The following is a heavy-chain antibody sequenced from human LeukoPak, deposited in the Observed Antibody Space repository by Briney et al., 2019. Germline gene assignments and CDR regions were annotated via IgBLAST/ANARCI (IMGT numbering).Heavy chain of an antibody. CDR3: ARGTYYYDSSGYYYFDY. V-gene: IGHV1-18*01. CDR1: GYTFTSYG. J-gene: IGHJ4*02. D-gene: IGHD3-22*01. CDR2: ISAYNGNT. Sequence: ASVKVSCKASGYTFTSYGISWVRQALGQGLEWMGWISAYNGNTNYAQKLQGRVTMTTDTSTSTAYMELRSLRSDDTAVYYCARGTYYYDSSGYYYFDYWGQGTLVTVSS.